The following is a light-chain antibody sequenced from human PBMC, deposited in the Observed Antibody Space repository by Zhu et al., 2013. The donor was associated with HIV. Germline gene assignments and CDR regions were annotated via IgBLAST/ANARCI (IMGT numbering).Light chain of an antibody. CDR2: DAS. Sequence: EIVLTQSPVTLSLSPGERATLSCRASQSVANSLAWYQQKPGQAPRLVIYDASRRATGIPARFSGSGSETDFTLTISRLEPEDFAVYYCQQYGNPPWTFGQGTKVEIK. J-gene: IGKJ1*01. V-gene: IGKV3-20*01. CDR3: QQYGNPPWT. CDR1: QSVANS.